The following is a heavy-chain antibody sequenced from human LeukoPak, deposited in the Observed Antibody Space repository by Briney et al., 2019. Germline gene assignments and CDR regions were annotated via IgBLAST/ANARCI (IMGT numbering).Heavy chain of an antibody. J-gene: IGHJ4*02. CDR1: GFTFSSYG. Sequence: GGSLRLSCAASGFTFSSYGMSWVRQAPGKGLEWVSAISGSGGSTYYADSVKGRLTISRDNSKNTLYLQMNSLRAEDTAVYFCARRSGVAVAGAFDYWGQGTLVTVSS. V-gene: IGHV3-23*01. CDR3: ARRSGVAVAGAFDY. CDR2: ISGSGGST. D-gene: IGHD6-19*01.